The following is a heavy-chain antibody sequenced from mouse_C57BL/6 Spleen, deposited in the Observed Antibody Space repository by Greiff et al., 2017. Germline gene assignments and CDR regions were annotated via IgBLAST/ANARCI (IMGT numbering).Heavy chain of an antibody. J-gene: IGHJ4*01. D-gene: IGHD1-1*01. V-gene: IGHV5-4*01. CDR1: GFTFSSYA. Sequence: EVQGVESGGGLVKPGGSLKLSCAASGFTFSSYAMSWVRQTPEKRLEWVATISDGGSYTYYPDNVKGRFTISRDNAKNTLYLQMSHLKSEDTAMYYCARDRDYGSSYAMDYWGQGTSVTVSS. CDR3: ARDRDYGSSYAMDY. CDR2: ISDGGSYT.